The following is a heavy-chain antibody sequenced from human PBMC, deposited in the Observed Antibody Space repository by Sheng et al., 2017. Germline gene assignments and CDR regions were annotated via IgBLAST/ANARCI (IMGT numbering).Heavy chain of an antibody. D-gene: IGHD1-7*01. CDR1: GGTFSSYA. CDR3: ASHRKWGASTGTTGPCIY. V-gene: IGHV1-69*05. J-gene: IGHJ4*02. Sequence: QVQLVQSGAEVKKPGSSVKVSCKASGGTFSSYAISWVRQAPGQGLEWMGGIIPIFGTANYAQKFQGRVTITTDESTSTAYMELSSLRSEDTAVYYCASHRKWGASTGTTGPCIYWGQGTLVTVSS. CDR2: IIPIFGTA.